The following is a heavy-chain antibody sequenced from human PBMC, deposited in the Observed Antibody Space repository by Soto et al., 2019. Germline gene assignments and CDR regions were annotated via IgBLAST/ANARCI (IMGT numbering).Heavy chain of an antibody. CDR3: ARDHLMGAVDY. CDR1: GGTFSSYT. J-gene: IGHJ4*02. Sequence: QVQLVQSGAEVKKPGSSVKVSCKASGGTFSSYTISWVRQAPGQGLEWMGRIIPILGIANYAQKFQGRVTITADKSTSTAYMELSSLRSEDTAVYYCARDHLMGAVDYWGQGTLVTVSS. D-gene: IGHD3-16*01. V-gene: IGHV1-69*08. CDR2: IIPILGIA.